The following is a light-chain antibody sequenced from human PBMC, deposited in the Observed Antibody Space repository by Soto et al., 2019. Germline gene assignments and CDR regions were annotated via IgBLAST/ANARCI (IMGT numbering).Light chain of an antibody. J-gene: IGLJ1*01. CDR2: EVS. V-gene: IGLV2-14*01. Sequence: QSALTQPASVSGSPGQSITISCTGTSSDVGGYNFVSWYQQHPGKAPKLMIYEVSNRPSGVSNRFSGSKYGNTASLTISGLQAEDEADYYCSSYTSSSPYVFGTGTKLTVL. CDR3: SSYTSSSPYV. CDR1: SSDVGGYNF.